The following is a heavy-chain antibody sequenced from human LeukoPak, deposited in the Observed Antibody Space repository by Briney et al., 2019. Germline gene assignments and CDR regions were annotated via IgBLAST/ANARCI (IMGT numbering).Heavy chain of an antibody. V-gene: IGHV3-74*01. J-gene: IGHJ4*02. CDR2: INGDGSVT. CDR3: AVRIAVPGGFDN. Sequence: PGGSLRLSCAASGFTFSSCGMHWVRLVPGKGPVWVSHINGDGSVTGYADSVKGRFTISRDNARNTLYVQMNSLRAEDTAVYYCAVRIAVPGGFDNWGQGTLVTVSS. D-gene: IGHD6-19*01. CDR1: GFTFSSCG.